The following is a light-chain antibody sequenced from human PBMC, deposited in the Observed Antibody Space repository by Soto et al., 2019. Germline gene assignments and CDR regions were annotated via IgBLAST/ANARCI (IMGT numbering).Light chain of an antibody. J-gene: IGLJ1*01. Sequence: QSVLTEPPSASGSPGQSVTISCTGTSSDVGASKFVSWYQQNPCKAPKLIIYTVTKQPTGVPDRFSGSRSGDTDSLTDSGLQAEDEADYYCSSYAGNSNYVVGSGTKVTVL. V-gene: IGLV2-8*01. CDR3: SSYAGNSNYV. CDR1: SSDVGASKF. CDR2: TVT.